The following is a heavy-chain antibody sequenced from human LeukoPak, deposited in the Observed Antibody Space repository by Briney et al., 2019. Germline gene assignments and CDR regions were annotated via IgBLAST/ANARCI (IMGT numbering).Heavy chain of an antibody. CDR2: IRYDGNYK. D-gene: IGHD2-15*01. Sequence: HPGGSLRLSCAASGFTFTNYGMHWLRQAPGKGLEWVAVIRYDGNYKFFADSVKGRFAISRDNSNSTVFLQMNSLRAEDTAVYYCAKDHRGYCSGRNCYSHYWGQGTLVTVSS. CDR3: AKDHRGYCSGRNCYSHY. V-gene: IGHV3-30*02. J-gene: IGHJ4*02. CDR1: GFTFTNYG.